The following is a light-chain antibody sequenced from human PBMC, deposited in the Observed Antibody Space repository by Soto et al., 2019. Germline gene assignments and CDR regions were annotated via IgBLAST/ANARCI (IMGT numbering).Light chain of an antibody. J-gene: IGKJ4*01. CDR3: QQSYSTPPLLT. Sequence: DIQMTQSPSSLSASVGARVTITCRASQSISSYLNWYQQKPGKAPKLLIYAASSLQSGVPSRFSGSGSGTDFTLTISSLQPEDFATYYCQQSYSTPPLLTFGGGTKVEIK. CDR1: QSISSY. CDR2: AAS. V-gene: IGKV1-39*01.